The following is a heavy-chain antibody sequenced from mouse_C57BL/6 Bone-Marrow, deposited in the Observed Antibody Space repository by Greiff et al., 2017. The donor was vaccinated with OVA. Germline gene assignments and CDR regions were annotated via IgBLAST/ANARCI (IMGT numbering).Heavy chain of an antibody. CDR3: ARGYGTGGYWYFDV. Sequence: ESGPGLVKPCQSLSLTCSVTGYSITSGYYWNWIRQFPGNKLEWMGYISYDGSNNYNPSLKNRISITRDTSKNQFFLKLNSVTTEDTATYYCARGYGTGGYWYFDVWGTGTTVTVSS. J-gene: IGHJ1*03. CDR2: ISYDGSN. D-gene: IGHD2-1*01. CDR1: GYSITSGYY. V-gene: IGHV3-6*01.